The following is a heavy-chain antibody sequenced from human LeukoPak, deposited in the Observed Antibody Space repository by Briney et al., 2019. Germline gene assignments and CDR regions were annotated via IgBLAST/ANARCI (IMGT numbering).Heavy chain of an antibody. CDR3: ARWCSSTSWVFDY. CDR1: GGSISSGDYY. D-gene: IGHD2-2*01. Sequence: TLSLTCTVSGGSISSGDYYWSWIRQPPGKGLEWIGYIYYSGSTYYNPSLKSRVTISVDTSKNQFSLKLSSVTAADTAVYYCARWCSSTSWVFDYWGQGTLVTVSS. J-gene: IGHJ4*02. CDR2: IYYSGST. V-gene: IGHV4-30-4*08.